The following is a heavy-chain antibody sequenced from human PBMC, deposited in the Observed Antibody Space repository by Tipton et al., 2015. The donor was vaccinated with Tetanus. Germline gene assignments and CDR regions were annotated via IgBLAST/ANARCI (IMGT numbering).Heavy chain of an antibody. CDR1: GFTFSSYG. CDR3: ARDVTYCYGSGSYDNCFDP. Sequence: SLRLSCAASGFTFSSYGMHWVRQAPGKGLEWVAVIWYDGSNKYYADSVKGRFAISRDNSKNTLYLQMNGLRAEATAVYYCARDVTYCYGSGSYDNCFDPWGQVTLLTVSS. J-gene: IGHJ5*02. CDR2: IWYDGSNK. D-gene: IGHD3-10*01. V-gene: IGHV3-33*01.